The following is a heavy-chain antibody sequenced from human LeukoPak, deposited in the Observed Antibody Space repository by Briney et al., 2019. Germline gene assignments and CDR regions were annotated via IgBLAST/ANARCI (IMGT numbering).Heavy chain of an antibody. Sequence: SLRLSCAASGFTFDDYAMHWVRQAPGKGLEWVSGISWNSGSIGYADSVKGRFTISRDNAKNSLYLQMNSLRAGDTALYYCAKDKTPGYSSSWSAFDIWGQGTMVTVSS. D-gene: IGHD6-13*01. CDR2: ISWNSGSI. J-gene: IGHJ3*02. V-gene: IGHV3-9*01. CDR1: GFTFDDYA. CDR3: AKDKTPGYSSSWSAFDI.